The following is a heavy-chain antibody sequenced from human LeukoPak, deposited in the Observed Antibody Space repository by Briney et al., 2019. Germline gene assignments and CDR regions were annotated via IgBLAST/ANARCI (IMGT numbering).Heavy chain of an antibody. J-gene: IGHJ4*02. Sequence: PGGSLRLSCAASGFTFSSYGMHWVRQAPGKGLEWVAVISYDGSNKYYADSVKGRFTISRDNSKNTLYLQMNSLRAEDTAVYYCARRLSSSSLAYYFDYWGQGTLVTVSS. CDR1: GFTFSSYG. CDR3: ARRLSSSSLAYYFDY. CDR2: ISYDGSNK. D-gene: IGHD6-6*01. V-gene: IGHV3-30*03.